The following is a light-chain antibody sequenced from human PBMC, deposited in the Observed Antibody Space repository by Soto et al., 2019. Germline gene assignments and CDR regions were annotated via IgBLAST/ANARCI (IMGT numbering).Light chain of an antibody. V-gene: IGKV2-28*01. CDR1: QSLLHSNGYNY. CDR2: LGS. Sequence: DIVMIQSPLSLPVTPGEPASISCRSSQSLLHSNGYNYLDWYLQKPGQSPQLLIYLGSNRASGVPDRFSGSGSGTDFTLKISRVEAEDVGVYYCMQALQTITFGQGTRLEIK. CDR3: MQALQTIT. J-gene: IGKJ5*01.